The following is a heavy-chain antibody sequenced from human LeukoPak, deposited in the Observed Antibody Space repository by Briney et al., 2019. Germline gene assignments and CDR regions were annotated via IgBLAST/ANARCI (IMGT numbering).Heavy chain of an antibody. D-gene: IGHD3/OR15-3a*01. CDR1: GFTFSSYS. CDR2: ISSSNSYI. V-gene: IGHV3-21*01. J-gene: IGHJ4*02. CDR3: ASSVDPRPSDY. Sequence: PGGSLRLSCAASGFTFSSYSMNWVRQTPGRGLEWVSSISSSNSYIYYADSVKGRFTISRDNAKNSLYLQMSSLRTEDTAVYYCASSVDPRPSDYWGQGTLVTVSS.